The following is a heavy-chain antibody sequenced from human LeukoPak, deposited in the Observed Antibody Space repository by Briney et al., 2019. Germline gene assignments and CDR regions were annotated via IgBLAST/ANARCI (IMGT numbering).Heavy chain of an antibody. D-gene: IGHD2-2*01. CDR1: GGSFSGYY. J-gene: IGHJ4*02. CDR2: INHSGST. Sequence: SETLSLTCAVYGGSFSGYYWGWIRQPPGKGLEWIGEINHSGSTNYNPSLKSRVTISVDTSKNQFSLKLSSVTAADTAVYYCARVLGYCSSTSCYAQDYWGQGTLVTVSS. V-gene: IGHV4-34*01. CDR3: ARVLGYCSSTSCYAQDY.